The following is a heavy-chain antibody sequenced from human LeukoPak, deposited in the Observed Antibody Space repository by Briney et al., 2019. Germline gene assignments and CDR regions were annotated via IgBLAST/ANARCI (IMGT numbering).Heavy chain of an antibody. Sequence: GGSLRLSCAASGFTFSRHVMSWVRQAPGKGLEWVSDISGSGGTTYYADSVKGRFTISRDNSRNTLDLQMNSLRAEDTAVYYCARDGPMTTLDYWGQGTLVTVSS. D-gene: IGHD3-16*01. CDR1: GFTFSRHV. CDR3: ARDGPMTTLDY. V-gene: IGHV3-23*01. CDR2: ISGSGGTT. J-gene: IGHJ4*02.